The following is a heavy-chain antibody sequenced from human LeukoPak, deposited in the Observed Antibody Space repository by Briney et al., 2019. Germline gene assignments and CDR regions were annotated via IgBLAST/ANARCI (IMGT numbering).Heavy chain of an antibody. V-gene: IGHV1-2*04. CDR1: GFTFIDYY. J-gene: IGHJ4*02. CDR2: INPNSGGT. D-gene: IGHD2-2*01. Sequence: ASVKVSCKASGFTFIDYYMHWVRLAPGQGLEWMGWINPNSGGTNYVQKFQGWVTMTRDTSINTAYMELSRLTSDDTAVYYCARANFLYCSSTSCLFDYWGQGTLVTVSS. CDR3: ARANFLYCSSTSCLFDY.